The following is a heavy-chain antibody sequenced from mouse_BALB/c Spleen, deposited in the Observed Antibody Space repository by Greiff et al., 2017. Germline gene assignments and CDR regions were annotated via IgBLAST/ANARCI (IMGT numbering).Heavy chain of an antibody. V-gene: IGHV1-31*01. CDR1: GYSFTGYY. D-gene: IGHD2-14*01. J-gene: IGHJ4*01. CDR3: ARWGYRYDPYYAMDY. Sequence: VQLQQSGPELVKPGASVKISCKASGYSFTGYYMHWVKQSHVKSLEWIGRINPYNGATSYNQNFKDKASLTVDKSSSTAYMELHSLTSEDSAVYYCARWGYRYDPYYAMDYWGQGTSVTVSS. CDR2: INPYNGAT.